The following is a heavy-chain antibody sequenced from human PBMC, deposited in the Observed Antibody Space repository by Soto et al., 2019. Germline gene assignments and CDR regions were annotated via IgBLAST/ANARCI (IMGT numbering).Heavy chain of an antibody. CDR1: GGSISSSNW. CDR3: ARPNRRLCFGALSPYSYYYCMDV. CDR2: IYHSGST. J-gene: IGHJ6*02. Sequence: PSETLSLTCAVSGGSISSSNWWSWVRQPPGKGLEWIGEIYHSGSTNYNPSLKSRVTISVDKSKNQFSLKLSSVTAADTAVYYCARPNRRLCFGALSPYSYYYCMDVCRQRTTVTVSS. D-gene: IGHD3-10*01. V-gene: IGHV4-4*02.